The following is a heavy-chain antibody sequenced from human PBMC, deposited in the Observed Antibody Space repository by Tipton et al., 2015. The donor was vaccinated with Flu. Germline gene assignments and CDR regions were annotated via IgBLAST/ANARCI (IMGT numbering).Heavy chain of an antibody. CDR2: INPNSGGT. CDR1: GYTFTGYY. CDR3: ARGRITIFGVVIKDAFDI. J-gene: IGHJ3*02. V-gene: IGHV1-2*02. Sequence: QLVQSGAEVKKPGASVKVSCKASGYTFTGYYMHWVRQAPGQGLEWMGWINPNSGGTNYAQKFQGRVTMTRDTSISTAYMELSRLRSDDTAVYYCARGRITIFGVVIKDAFDIWGQGTMVTVSS. D-gene: IGHD3-3*01.